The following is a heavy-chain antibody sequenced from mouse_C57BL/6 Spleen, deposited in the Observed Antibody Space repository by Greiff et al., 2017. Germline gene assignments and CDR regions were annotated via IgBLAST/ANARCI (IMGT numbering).Heavy chain of an antibody. V-gene: IGHV1-85*01. J-gene: IGHJ4*01. CDR3: ARWWLPVRAMDY. Sequence: VQLQQSGPELVKPGASVKLSCKASGYTFTSYDINWVKQRPGQGLEWIGWIYTRDGSTKYNDKFKGKATLTVDTSYSTSSMELHSLTSENSAVYFCARWWLPVRAMDYWGQGTSVTVSS. CDR2: IYTRDGST. CDR1: GYTFTSYD. D-gene: IGHD1-1*02.